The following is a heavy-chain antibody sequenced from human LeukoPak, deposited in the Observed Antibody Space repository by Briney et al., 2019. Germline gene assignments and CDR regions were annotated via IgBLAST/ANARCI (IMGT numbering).Heavy chain of an antibody. V-gene: IGHV1-8*03. CDR1: GYTFTSYG. J-gene: IGHJ4*02. CDR2: MNPNSGNT. D-gene: IGHD2-2*01. CDR3: ARGGYCSSTSCYDY. Sequence: ASVKVSCKASGYTFTSYGISWVRQAPGQGLECMGWMNPNSGNTGYAQKFQGRVTITRNTSISTAYMELSSLRSEDTAVYYCARGGYCSSTSCYDYWGQGTLVTVSS.